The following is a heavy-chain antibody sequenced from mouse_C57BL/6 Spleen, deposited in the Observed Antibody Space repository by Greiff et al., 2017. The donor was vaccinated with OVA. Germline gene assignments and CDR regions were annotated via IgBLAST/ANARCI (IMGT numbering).Heavy chain of an antibody. CDR2: IDPNSGGT. CDR3: ASNRGYGSSLFAY. CDR1: GYTFTSYW. V-gene: IGHV1-72*01. Sequence: VQLQQPGAELVKPGASVKLSCKASGYTFTSYWMHWVKQRPGRGLEWIGRIDPNSGGTKYNEKFKSQATLTVDKPSSTAYMQLRRLTSEDSAVYDCASNRGYGSSLFAYWGQGTLVTVSA. D-gene: IGHD1-1*01. J-gene: IGHJ3*01.